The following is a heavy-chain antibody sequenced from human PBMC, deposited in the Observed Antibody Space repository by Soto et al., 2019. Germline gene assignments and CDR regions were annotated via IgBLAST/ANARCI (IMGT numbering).Heavy chain of an antibody. CDR1: GFTFSSYS. CDR3: ARVLLWSNGPFDY. J-gene: IGHJ4*02. V-gene: IGHV3-48*04. Sequence: QPGGSLRLSCAASGFTFSSYSMNWVRQAPGKGLEWVSYISSSSSTIYYADSVKGRFTISRDNAKNTLYLQMNSLRAEDTAVYYCARVLLWSNGPFDYWGQGTLVTVSS. D-gene: IGHD3-10*01. CDR2: ISSSSSTI.